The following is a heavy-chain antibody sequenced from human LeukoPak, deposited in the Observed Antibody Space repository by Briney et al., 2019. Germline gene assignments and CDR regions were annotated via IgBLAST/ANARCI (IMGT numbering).Heavy chain of an antibody. Sequence: GGSLRLSYAASGFTFSSYAMHWVRQAPGKGLEWVAVISYDGSNKYYADSVKGRFTISRDNSKNTLYLQMNSLRAEDTAVYYCARQVRTGIEYDCWGQGTLVTVSS. CDR1: GFTFSSYA. D-gene: IGHD3-10*01. CDR3: ARQVRTGIEYDC. V-gene: IGHV3-30-3*01. CDR2: ISYDGSNK. J-gene: IGHJ4*02.